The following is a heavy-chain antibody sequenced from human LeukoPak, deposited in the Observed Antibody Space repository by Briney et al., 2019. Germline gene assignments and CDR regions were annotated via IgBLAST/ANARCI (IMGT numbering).Heavy chain of an antibody. CDR2: IYYSGST. J-gene: IGHJ4*02. CDR3: ARQGVASGY. Sequence: SETLSLTCTVSGGSISSSSYYWGWIRQPPGKGLEWIGSIYYSGSTYYNPSLKSRVTISVDTPKNQFSLKLTSVTAADTAVYYCARQGVASGYWGQGTLVTVSS. CDR1: GGSISSSSYY. D-gene: IGHD5-12*01. V-gene: IGHV4-39*01.